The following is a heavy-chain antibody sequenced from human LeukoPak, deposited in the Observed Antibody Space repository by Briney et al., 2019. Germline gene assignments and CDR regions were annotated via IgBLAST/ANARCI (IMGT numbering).Heavy chain of an antibody. Sequence: GGSLRLSCAASGFTFSSYSMNWVRQSPGKGLEWVSSISSSSSYIYYADSVKGRFTISRDNAKNSLYLQMNSLRAEDTAAYYCARDRYSSSCGGDYWGQGTLVTVSS. J-gene: IGHJ4*02. V-gene: IGHV3-21*01. CDR1: GFTFSSYS. CDR3: ARDRYSSSCGGDY. D-gene: IGHD6-13*01. CDR2: ISSSSSYI.